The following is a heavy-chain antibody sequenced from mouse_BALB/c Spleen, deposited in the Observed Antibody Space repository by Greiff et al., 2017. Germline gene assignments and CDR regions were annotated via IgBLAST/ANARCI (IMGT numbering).Heavy chain of an antibody. CDR1: GFAFSSYD. V-gene: IGHV5-12-1*01. CDR3: ARGAGLDY. Sequence: GQLVESGGGLVKPGGSLKLSCAASGFAFSSYDMSWVRQTPEKRLEWVAYISSGGGSTYYPDTVKGRFTISRDNAKNTLYLQMSSLKSEDTAMYYCARGAGLDYWGQGTTLTVSS. J-gene: IGHJ2*01. CDR2: ISSGGGST.